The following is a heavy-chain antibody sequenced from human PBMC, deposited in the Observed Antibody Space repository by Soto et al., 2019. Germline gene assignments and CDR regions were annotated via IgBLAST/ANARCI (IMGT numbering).Heavy chain of an antibody. D-gene: IGHD6-6*01. CDR2: MRRKAYGGKK. CDR3: TRGTRPYERDV. CDR1: GLTFAEYA. Sequence: GGSLTLSCTGSGLTFAEYATSCGRRAPGKGREWVGFMRRKAYGGKKEWAASGRGRFTFSRDDSKRIAYLQMNSLKTEDTGVYWCTRGTRPYERDVWGQGTTVTVS. J-gene: IGHJ6*02. V-gene: IGHV3-49*04.